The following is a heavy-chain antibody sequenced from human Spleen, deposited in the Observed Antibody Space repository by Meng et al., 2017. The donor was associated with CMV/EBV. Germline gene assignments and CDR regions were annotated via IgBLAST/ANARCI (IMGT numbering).Heavy chain of an antibody. D-gene: IGHD1-1*01. CDR3: AKDGTARTTRPNDAFDI. J-gene: IGHJ3*02. CDR1: GFTFTTYG. CDR2: IRYDGNNK. Sequence: GESLKISCAASGFTFTTYGMHWVRQAPGKGLEWVAFIRYDGNNKFYADSVKGRFTMSRDNSKDTLYLQMNSLRAEDTAVYYCAKDGTARTTRPNDAFDIWGQGTMVTVSS. V-gene: IGHV3-30*02.